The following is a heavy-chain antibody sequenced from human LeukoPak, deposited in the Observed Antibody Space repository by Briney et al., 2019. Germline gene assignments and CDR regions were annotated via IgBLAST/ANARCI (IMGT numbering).Heavy chain of an antibody. D-gene: IGHD2-2*01. CDR3: AKAYCSSTRCSSDLYFQH. CDR2: IRYDGSNK. CDR1: GFPFSSYG. J-gene: IGHJ1*01. V-gene: IGHV3-30*02. Sequence: GGSLRLSCAASGFPFSSYGMHWVRQAPGKGLEWVAFIRYDGSNKYYADSVKGRFTISRDNFKNTLYLQMNSLRAEDTAVYYCAKAYCSSTRCSSDLYFQHWGQGTLVTVSS.